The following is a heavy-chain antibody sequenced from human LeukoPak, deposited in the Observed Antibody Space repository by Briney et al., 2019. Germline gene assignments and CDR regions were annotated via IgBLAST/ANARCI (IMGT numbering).Heavy chain of an antibody. D-gene: IGHD6-13*01. J-gene: IGHJ4*02. CDR1: GFTFSSYG. V-gene: IGHV3-23*01. Sequence: GALGLSFAASGFTFSSYGINLGRQAPGGGLEVVATISGSGGSTYYADSVKGRFTISRDSSKNTLSLQMNSLRAEDTAVYYCAKMRAERAAAINYWGQGTLVTVSS. CDR3: AKMRAERAAAINY. CDR2: ISGSGGST.